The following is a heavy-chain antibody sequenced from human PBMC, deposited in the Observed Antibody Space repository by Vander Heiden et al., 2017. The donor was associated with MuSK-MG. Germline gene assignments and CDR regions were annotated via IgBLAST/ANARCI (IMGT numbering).Heavy chain of an antibody. J-gene: IGHJ3*02. V-gene: IGHV3-23*01. CDR3: AKDLDWALDI. CDR2: LSANGGTT. Sequence: EVQLLESGGGLVQPGGSLRLSCAASGFRFSIYAMSWVRQAPGKGMKWDSALSANGGTTDYADYVKGRFTMSRDNSKNTVYVQMKTMRGENKALYDGAKDLDWALDIWGQGTMVTVSS. CDR1: GFRFSIYA. D-gene: IGHD2-21*01.